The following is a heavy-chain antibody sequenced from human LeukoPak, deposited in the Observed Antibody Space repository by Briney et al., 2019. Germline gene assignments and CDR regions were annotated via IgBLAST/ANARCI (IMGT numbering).Heavy chain of an antibody. D-gene: IGHD2-15*01. CDR2: IYSGGST. Sequence: GGSLRLSCAASGFTVSSNYMSWVRQAPGKGLEWVSVIYSGGSTYYADSVKGRFTISRDNSKNTLYLQMNSLRAEDTAVYYCAKYRMATTPYFDYWGQGTLVTVSS. CDR1: GFTVSSNY. CDR3: AKYRMATTPYFDY. J-gene: IGHJ4*02. V-gene: IGHV3-53*01.